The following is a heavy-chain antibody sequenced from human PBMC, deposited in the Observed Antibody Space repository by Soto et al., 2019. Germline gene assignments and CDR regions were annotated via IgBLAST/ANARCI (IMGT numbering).Heavy chain of an antibody. J-gene: IGHJ4*02. CDR2: IYYSGST. V-gene: IGHV4-39*01. D-gene: IGHD6-19*01. Sequence: PSETLSLTCTVSGGSISSSSYYWGWIRQPPGKGLEWIGSIYYSGSTYYNPSLKSRVTISVDTSKNQFSLKLSSVTAADTAVYYCARHHETDAVAHPLCFDYWGQGTLVTVSS. CDR3: ARHHETDAVAHPLCFDY. CDR1: GGSISSSSYY.